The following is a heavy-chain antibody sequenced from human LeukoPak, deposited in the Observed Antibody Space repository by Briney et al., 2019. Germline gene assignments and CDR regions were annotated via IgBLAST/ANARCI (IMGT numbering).Heavy chain of an antibody. Sequence: GGSLRLSCTASGFTFGDYAMSWVRQAPGKGLEWVGFIRSKAYGGTTEYAASVKGRFTISRDDSKSIAYLQMNSLKTEDTAVYYCTRVGGPTYYDILTGFDYWGQGTLVTVSS. D-gene: IGHD3-9*01. CDR2: IRSKAYGGTT. CDR3: TRVGGPTYYDILTGFDY. V-gene: IGHV3-49*04. CDR1: GFTFGDYA. J-gene: IGHJ4*02.